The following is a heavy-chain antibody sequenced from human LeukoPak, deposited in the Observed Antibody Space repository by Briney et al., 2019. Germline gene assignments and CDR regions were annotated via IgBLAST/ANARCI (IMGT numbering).Heavy chain of an antibody. CDR3: ARGVRNSGSYYIDY. D-gene: IGHD1-26*01. CDR1: GGTFSSYA. V-gene: IGHV1-69*13. Sequence: SVKVSCKTSGGTFSSYAFTWVRQAPGQGLEWMGGVIPIFGTTNYAQKFQGRVTITADESTSTAYMELASLGSEDTAVYYCARGVRNSGSYYIDYWGQGTQVTVSS. CDR2: VIPIFGTT. J-gene: IGHJ4*02.